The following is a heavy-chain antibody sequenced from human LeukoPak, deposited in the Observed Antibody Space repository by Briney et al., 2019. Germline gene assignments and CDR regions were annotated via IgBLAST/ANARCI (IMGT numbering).Heavy chain of an antibody. V-gene: IGHV3-30*04. CDR2: ISYDGSNK. D-gene: IGHD3-3*01. CDR3: ARVGGEGY. Sequence: GGSLRLSCAASGFTFSSYAMHWVRQAPGKGLEWVAIISYDGSNKYYADSVKGRFTISRDNSKNTLYLQMNSLRAEDTAVYYCARVGGEGYWGQGTLVTVSS. J-gene: IGHJ4*02. CDR1: GFTFSSYA.